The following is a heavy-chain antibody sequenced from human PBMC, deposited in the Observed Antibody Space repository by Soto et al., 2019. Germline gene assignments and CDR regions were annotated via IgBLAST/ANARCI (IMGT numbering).Heavy chain of an antibody. D-gene: IGHD3-22*01. J-gene: IGHJ4*02. V-gene: IGHV1-18*01. CDR3: ARDPYYYDSSGYYFDY. Sequence: SRSVQHDHKQGLEWMGWISAYNGNTNYAQKLQGRVTMTTDTSTSTAYMELRSLRSDDTAVYYCARDPYYYDSSGYYFDYWGQGTLVTVSS. CDR2: ISAYNGNT.